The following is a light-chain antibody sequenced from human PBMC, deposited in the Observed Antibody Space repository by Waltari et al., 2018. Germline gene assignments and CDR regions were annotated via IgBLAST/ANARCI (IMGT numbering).Light chain of an antibody. CDR3: QQYNSHSQT. CDR2: KAS. V-gene: IGKV1-5*03. CDR1: QSINSW. J-gene: IGKJ2*01. Sequence: DIQMTQSPSTLSASVGDRVTITCRASQSINSWLAWHQQKPGTAPKLLIYKASTLQSGVPSRFSGSGSGTEFTLTISSLQPDDFATYYFQQYNSHSQTFGRGTKLEIK.